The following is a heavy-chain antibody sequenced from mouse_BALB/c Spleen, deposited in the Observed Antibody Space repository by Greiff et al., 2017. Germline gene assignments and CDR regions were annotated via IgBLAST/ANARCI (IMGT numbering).Heavy chain of an antibody. CDR3: ARNWEGGFDY. J-gene: IGHJ2*01. D-gene: IGHD4-1*01. CDR2: ISNGGGST. V-gene: IGHV5-12-2*01. Sequence: EVKLVESGGGLVQPGGSLKLSCAASGFTFSSYTMSWVRQTPEKRLEWVAYISNGGGSTYYPDTVKGRFTISRDNAKNTLYLQMSSLKSEDTAMYYCARNWEGGFDYWGQGTTLTVSS. CDR1: GFTFSSYT.